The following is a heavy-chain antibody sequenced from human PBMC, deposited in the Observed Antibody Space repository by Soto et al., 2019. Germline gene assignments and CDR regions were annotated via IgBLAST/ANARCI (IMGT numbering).Heavy chain of an antibody. V-gene: IGHV3-13*05. CDR1: GFTFSSYD. J-gene: IGHJ3*02. CDR2: IGTAGDP. CDR3: ARSQGDVRGYDAFDI. Sequence: GGSLRLSCAASGFTFSSYDMHWVRQATGKGLEWVSAIGTAGDPYYPGSEKGRFTISRENARNSLYLQMNSLRAGDTAVYYCARSQGDVRGYDAFDIWGQGTMVTVSS. D-gene: IGHD3-10*02.